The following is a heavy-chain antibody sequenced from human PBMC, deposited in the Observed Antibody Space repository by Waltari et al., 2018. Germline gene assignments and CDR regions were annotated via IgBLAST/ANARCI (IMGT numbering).Heavy chain of an antibody. V-gene: IGHV3-23*01. CDR3: AKRIAARPGYGLDV. Sequence: EVQLLESGGGLVQPGGSLRLSCVASGFTFSNYAMNWVRQAPGKGLGWVSDITGSGGFTYYADSVRGRFTISRDNSKNTLYLEMSGLRAEDTAVYYCAKRIAARPGYGLDVWGQGTTVTVSS. D-gene: IGHD6-6*01. J-gene: IGHJ6*02. CDR1: GFTFSNYA. CDR2: ITGSGGFT.